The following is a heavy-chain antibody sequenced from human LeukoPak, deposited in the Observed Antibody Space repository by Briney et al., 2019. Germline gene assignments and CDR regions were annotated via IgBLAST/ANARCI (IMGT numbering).Heavy chain of an antibody. D-gene: IGHD3-10*01. CDR1: GFTFSSYD. V-gene: IGHV3-13*01. CDR2: IGTAGDT. Sequence: PGGSLRLSCAASGFTFSSYDMHWVRQATGKGLEWVSAIGTAGDTYYPGSVKGRFTISRENAKNSLYLQMNSLRAGDTAVYYCARGRLLWFGGLKGMDVWGKGTTVTVSS. CDR3: ARGRLLWFGGLKGMDV. J-gene: IGHJ6*03.